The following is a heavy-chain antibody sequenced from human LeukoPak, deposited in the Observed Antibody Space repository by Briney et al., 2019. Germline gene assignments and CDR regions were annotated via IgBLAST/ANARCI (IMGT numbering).Heavy chain of an antibody. V-gene: IGHV3-23*01. CDR3: AKDLTTVTTRDAFDI. CDR2: ISGSGGST. Sequence: PGGSLGLSCAASGFTFSSYAMSWVRQAPGKGLEWVSAISGSGGSTYYADSVKGRFTISRDNSKNMLYLQMNSLRAEDTAVYYCAKDLTTVTTRDAFDIWGQGTMVTVSS. CDR1: GFTFSSYA. J-gene: IGHJ3*02. D-gene: IGHD4-11*01.